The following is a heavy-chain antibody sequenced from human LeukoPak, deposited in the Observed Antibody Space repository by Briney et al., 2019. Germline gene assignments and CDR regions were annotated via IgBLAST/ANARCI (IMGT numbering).Heavy chain of an antibody. J-gene: IGHJ3*02. D-gene: IGHD2-21*02. CDR2: IYYSGST. CDR3: ARDQGLVVTAHDAFDI. V-gene: IGHV4-59*01. Sequence: SETLSLTCTVSGGSISSYYWSWIRQPPGKGLEWIGYIYYSGSTNYNPSLKSRVTISVDTSKNQFSLKLSSVTAADTAVYYCARDQGLVVTAHDAFDIWGQGTMVTVSS. CDR1: GGSISSYY.